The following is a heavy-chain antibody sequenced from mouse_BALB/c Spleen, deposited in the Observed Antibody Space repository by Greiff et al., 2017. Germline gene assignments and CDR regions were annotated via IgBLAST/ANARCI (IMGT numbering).Heavy chain of an antibody. CDR3: ARQGPFAY. J-gene: IGHJ3*01. V-gene: IGHV5-12-1*01. CDR1: GFAFSSYD. Sequence: EVKVVESGGGLVKPGGSLKLSCAASGFAFSSYDMSWVRQTPEKRLEWVAYISSGGGSTYYPDTVKGRFTISRDNAKNTLYLQMSSLKSEDTAMYYCARQGPFAYWGQGTLVTVSA. CDR2: ISSGGGST.